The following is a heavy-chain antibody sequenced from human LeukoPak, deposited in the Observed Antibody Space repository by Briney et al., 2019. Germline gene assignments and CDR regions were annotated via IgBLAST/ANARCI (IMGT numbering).Heavy chain of an antibody. CDR3: AISSPAHYYFDY. J-gene: IGHJ4*02. CDR1: GYTFTSYG. V-gene: IGHV1-18*01. D-gene: IGHD6-13*01. CDR2: ISAYNGNT. Sequence: ASVKVSCKASGYTFTSYGISWVRQAPGQGLEGMGWISAYNGNTNYAQKLQGRVTMTTDTSTSTAYMELRSLRSDDTAVYYCAISSPAHYYFDYWGQGTLVTVSS.